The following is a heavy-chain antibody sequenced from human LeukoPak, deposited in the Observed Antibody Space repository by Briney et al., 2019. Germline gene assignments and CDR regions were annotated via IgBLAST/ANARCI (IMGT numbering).Heavy chain of an antibody. CDR3: AGTSRHFYGSGTNLTPWPAGMDV. Sequence: SETLSLTCTVSGGSMSGFFWTWIRQPPGRELEWTGSIYYSGSSTKYNPSLKSRVTISVDTSKSQFSLNLNSATAADTAVYYCAGTSRHFYGSGTNLTPWPAGMDVWGQGTTVTVSS. CDR1: GGSMSGFF. V-gene: IGHV4-59*01. D-gene: IGHD3-10*01. CDR2: IYYSGSST. J-gene: IGHJ6*02.